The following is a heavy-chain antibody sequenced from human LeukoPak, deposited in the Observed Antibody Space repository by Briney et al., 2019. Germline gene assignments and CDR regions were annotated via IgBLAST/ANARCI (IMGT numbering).Heavy chain of an antibody. Sequence: GGSLRLSCTASGFIFSSYAMTWVRQAPGKGLEWLSAISGSGGSTYYAGSVKGRFTISRDNSKNTPYLQMHSLRVEDTAMYYCAKDLIAGGAVTTAPNWFDPWGQGTLVTVSS. J-gene: IGHJ5*02. CDR2: ISGSGGST. D-gene: IGHD4-17*01. CDR1: GFIFSSYA. CDR3: AKDLIAGGAVTTAPNWFDP. V-gene: IGHV3-23*01.